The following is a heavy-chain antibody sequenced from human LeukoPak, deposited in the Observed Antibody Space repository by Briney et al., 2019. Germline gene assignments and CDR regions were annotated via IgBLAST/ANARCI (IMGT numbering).Heavy chain of an antibody. J-gene: IGHJ4*02. D-gene: IGHD5-18*01. CDR2: INHSGST. V-gene: IGHV4-34*01. CDR3: ARVIGTAMVYFDY. Sequence: SETLSLTCAVYGGSFSGYYWSWIRQPPGKGLEWIGEINHSGSTNYNPSLKSRVTISVDTSKNQFSLKLSSVTAADTAVYYCARVIGTAMVYFDYWGQGTLVTVSS. CDR1: GGSFSGYY.